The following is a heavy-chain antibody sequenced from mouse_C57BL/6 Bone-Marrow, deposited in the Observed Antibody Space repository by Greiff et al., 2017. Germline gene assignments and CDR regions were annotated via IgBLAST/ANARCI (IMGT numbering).Heavy chain of an antibody. Sequence: QVQLQQPGTELVKPGASVKLSCTASGYTFTSYWMHWVKQRPGQGLEWIGNINPSNGGTNYNEKFKSKATLTVDKSSSTAYMQLSSLTSEDSAVYYCARGFYGECYFDYWGQGTTLTVSS. D-gene: IGHD1-1*01. J-gene: IGHJ2*01. CDR1: GYTFTSYW. CDR3: ARGFYGECYFDY. V-gene: IGHV1-53*01. CDR2: INPSNGGT.